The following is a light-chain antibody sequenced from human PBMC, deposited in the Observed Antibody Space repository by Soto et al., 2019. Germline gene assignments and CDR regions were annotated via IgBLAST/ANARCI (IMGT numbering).Light chain of an antibody. V-gene: IGKV3-15*01. Sequence: EIVLTQSPATLSLSPGERDTLSCRASQSVNSNLAWYQQKAGQAPRLLIYGTSTRATGIPARFSGSGSGTEFTLTISSLQSEDLAVYYCQEYIQWPPGMFGPGTKV. J-gene: IGKJ1*01. CDR2: GTS. CDR1: QSVNSN. CDR3: QEYIQWPPGM.